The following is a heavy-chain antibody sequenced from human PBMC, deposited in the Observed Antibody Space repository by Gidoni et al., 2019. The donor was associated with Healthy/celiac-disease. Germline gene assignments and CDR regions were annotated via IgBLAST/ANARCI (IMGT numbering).Heavy chain of an antibody. CDR3: ARGGTAAGTNY. Sequence: QVQLQQWGAGLLKPSETLSLTCAAYGGSFSGSYWSWLRQPPGKGLEWIGEINHSGSTNYNPSLKSRVTISVDTSKNQFSLKLSSVTAADTAVYYGARGGTAAGTNYWGQGTLVTVSS. V-gene: IGHV4-34*01. J-gene: IGHJ4*02. D-gene: IGHD6-13*01. CDR2: INHSGST. CDR1: GGSFSGSY.